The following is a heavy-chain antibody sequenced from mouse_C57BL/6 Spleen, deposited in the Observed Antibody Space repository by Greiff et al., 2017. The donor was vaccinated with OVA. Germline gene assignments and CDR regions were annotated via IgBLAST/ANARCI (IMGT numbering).Heavy chain of an antibody. CDR3: TTVGNGRDFDY. V-gene: IGHV14-1*01. CDR1: GFNIKDYS. Sequence: SGAELVRPGASVKLSCTASGFNIKDYSMHWVKQRPEQGLEWIGRIDPEDGDPEYAPKFQGKATMTADTSSNTAYLQISSLTSEDTAVYYCTTVGNGRDFDYWGQGTTLTVSS. CDR2: IDPEDGDP. J-gene: IGHJ2*01. D-gene: IGHD1-1*01.